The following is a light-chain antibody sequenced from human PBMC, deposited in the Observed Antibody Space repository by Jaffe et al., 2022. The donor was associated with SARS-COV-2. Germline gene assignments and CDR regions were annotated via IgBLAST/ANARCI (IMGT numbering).Light chain of an antibody. V-gene: IGKV1-39*01. Sequence: DIQMTQSPSSLSASVGDRVTITCRASQSISSHLNWYQQKPGKAPKLLIYGASNLQSGVPSRFSGSGSGTDFTLTITSLQPEDFATYYCQQSYSFPWTFGQGTKVEIK. CDR1: QSISSH. CDR3: QQSYSFPWT. J-gene: IGKJ1*01. CDR2: GAS.